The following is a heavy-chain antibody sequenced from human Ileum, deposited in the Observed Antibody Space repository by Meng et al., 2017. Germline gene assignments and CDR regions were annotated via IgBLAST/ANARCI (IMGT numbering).Heavy chain of an antibody. CDR1: GYTFSNYA. CDR2: INAGNGDT. D-gene: IGHD3-22*01. V-gene: IGHV1-3*01. Sequence: QVQLVQSGAEVKKPWASVKVSCKASGYTFSNYAMNWVRQAPGQRLEWMGWINAGNGDTKYSQKFQGRVTITRDTSASTGYMELSSLRSEDTAVYYCARFSSGYFFGYWGQGTLVTVSS. CDR3: ARFSSGYFFGY. J-gene: IGHJ4*02.